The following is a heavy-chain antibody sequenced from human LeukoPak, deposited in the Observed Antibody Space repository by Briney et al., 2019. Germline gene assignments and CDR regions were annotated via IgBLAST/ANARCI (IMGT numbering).Heavy chain of an antibody. V-gene: IGHV3-23*01. D-gene: IGHD3-9*01. CDR3: AKDMRFDWTSYYFDY. CDR2: ISGSGGST. J-gene: IGHJ4*02. CDR1: GFTFSNYA. Sequence: PGGSLRLSCAASGFTFSNYAMSWVRQAPGKGLEWVSAISGSGGSTYYADSVKGRFTISRDNSKNTLYLQMNSLRAEDTAVYYCAKDMRFDWTSYYFDYWGQGTLVTVSS.